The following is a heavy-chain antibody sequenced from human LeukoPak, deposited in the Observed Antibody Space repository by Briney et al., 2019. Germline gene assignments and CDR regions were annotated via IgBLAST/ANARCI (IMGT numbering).Heavy chain of an antibody. CDR1: GFIFSNYA. Sequence: PGASLRLSCAASGFIFSNYAMSWVRQAPGKGLEWVSAIGGRDGGTYYADSVKGRFTVSRDDPKNTLYLQMNTLRVEDTAVYCCAKWGDYNIWPGYYDSDYWGHGTLVTVSS. CDR3: AKWGDYNIWPGYYDSDY. D-gene: IGHD3-9*01. CDR2: IGGRDGGT. J-gene: IGHJ4*01. V-gene: IGHV3-23*01.